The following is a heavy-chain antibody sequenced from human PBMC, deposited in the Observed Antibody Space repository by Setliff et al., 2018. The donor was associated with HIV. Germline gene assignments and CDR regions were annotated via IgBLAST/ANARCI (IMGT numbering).Heavy chain of an antibody. CDR2: VYYSGST. CDR1: AGSITGYF. D-gene: IGHD1-26*01. Sequence: PSETLSLTCSVSAGSITGYFWTWIRQPPGKGLEWIGSVYYSGSTYYNPSLKSRVTISMDTSKNQFSLKLNSVTAADTAVYYCAKDRSGSYRTFDYWGPGILVTVSS. V-gene: IGHV4-59*12. CDR3: AKDRSGSYRTFDY. J-gene: IGHJ4*02.